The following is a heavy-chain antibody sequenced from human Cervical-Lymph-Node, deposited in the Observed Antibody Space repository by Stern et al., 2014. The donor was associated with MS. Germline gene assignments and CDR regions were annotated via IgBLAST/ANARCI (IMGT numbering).Heavy chain of an antibody. J-gene: IGHJ3*02. V-gene: IGHV3-21*01. CDR3: ARDLGRRAFDI. CDR1: GFTFSSYN. Sequence: EMQLVESGGGLVKPGGSLRLSCAASGFTFSSYNMNWVRQAPGKGLEWVSSISSSSSYIYYADSVKGRFTISRDNAKNSLYLQMNSLRAEDTAVYYCARDLGRRAFDIWGQGTMVTVSS. CDR2: ISSSSSYI.